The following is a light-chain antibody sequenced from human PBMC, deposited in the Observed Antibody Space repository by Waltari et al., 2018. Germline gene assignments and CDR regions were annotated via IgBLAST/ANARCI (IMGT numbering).Light chain of an antibody. CDR3: AAWDDSLSGPV. CDR1: SSNIGSNY. J-gene: IGLJ3*02. V-gene: IGLV1-47*01. Sequence: QSVLTQPPSASGTPGQRVTISCSGSSSNIGSNYVYWYQQLPGTAPKLLLYRNHHRPSGCPYRFSGSKSVTSASLAISGLLAEDEADYYCAAWDDSLSGPVFGGGTKLTVL. CDR2: RNH.